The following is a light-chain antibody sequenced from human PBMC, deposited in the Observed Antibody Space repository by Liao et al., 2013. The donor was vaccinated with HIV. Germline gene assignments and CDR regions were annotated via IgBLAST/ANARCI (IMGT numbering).Light chain of an antibody. J-gene: IGLJ1*01. V-gene: IGLV3-21*01. CDR3: QVCDSSSDQFYV. Sequence: SYVLTQAPSVSVAPGETARVTCGGNNIGGKSVQWYQQKPGQAPVLVIYYDTDRPSGIPERFSGSNSGNTATLTITRVEAGDEAVYHCQVCDSSSDQFYVFGTGTKVTVL. CDR2: YDT. CDR1: NIGGKS.